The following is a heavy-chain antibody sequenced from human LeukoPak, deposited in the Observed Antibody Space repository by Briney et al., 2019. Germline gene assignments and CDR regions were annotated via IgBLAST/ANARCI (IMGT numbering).Heavy chain of an antibody. CDR1: GFTFSNYW. CDR2: IKQDGTEK. J-gene: IGHJ4*02. V-gene: IGHV3-7*01. D-gene: IGHD2-2*01. Sequence: GGSLRLSCAASGFTFSNYWMTWVRQAPGKGLEWVANIKQDGTEKYYVDSVKGRFTISRDNAKNSLYLQMNSLRAEDTAVYYCARVYQSPSGRGIDYWGQGTLVTVSS. CDR3: ARVYQSPSGRGIDY.